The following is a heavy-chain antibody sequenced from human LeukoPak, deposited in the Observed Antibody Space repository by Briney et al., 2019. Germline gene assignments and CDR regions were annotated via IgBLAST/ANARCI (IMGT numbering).Heavy chain of an antibody. D-gene: IGHD3-3*01. CDR2: INSDGSST. V-gene: IGHV3-74*01. Sequence: GGSLRLSCAVSGFTFSSYWMHWVRQAPGKGLVWVSRINSDGSSTSYADSVKGRFTISRDNAKNTLYLQMNSLRAEDTAVYYCARATSYYDFWRGYYPNYYYYMDVWGKGTTVTVSS. CDR3: ARATSYYDFWRGYYPNYYYYMDV. J-gene: IGHJ6*03. CDR1: GFTFSSYW.